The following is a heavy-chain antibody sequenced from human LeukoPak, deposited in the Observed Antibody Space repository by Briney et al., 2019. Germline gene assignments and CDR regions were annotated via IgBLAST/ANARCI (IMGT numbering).Heavy chain of an antibody. CDR1: GYTFTSYD. V-gene: IGHV1-8*03. CDR3: ARAPPIWSRANWFDP. D-gene: IGHD3-3*01. Sequence: LWASVKVSCKASGYTFTSYDINWVRQATGQGLEWMGWMNPNSGNTGYAQKFQGRVTITRNTSISTAYMELSSLRSEDTAVYYCARAPPIWSRANWFDPWGQGTLVTVSS. J-gene: IGHJ5*02. CDR2: MNPNSGNT.